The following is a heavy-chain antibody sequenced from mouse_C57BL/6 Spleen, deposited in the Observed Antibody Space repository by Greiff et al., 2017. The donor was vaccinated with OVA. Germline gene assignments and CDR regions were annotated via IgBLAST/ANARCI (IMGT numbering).Heavy chain of an antibody. Sequence: EVKLMESGPGLVKPSQSLSLTCSVTGYSITSGYYWNWIRQFPGNKLEWMGYISYDGSNNYNPSLKNRISITRDTSKNQFFLKLNSVTTEDTATYYCARQGITNPFDYWGQGTTLTVSS. CDR1: GYSITSGYY. CDR2: ISYDGSN. J-gene: IGHJ2*01. D-gene: IGHD1-1*01. V-gene: IGHV3-6*01. CDR3: ARQGITNPFDY.